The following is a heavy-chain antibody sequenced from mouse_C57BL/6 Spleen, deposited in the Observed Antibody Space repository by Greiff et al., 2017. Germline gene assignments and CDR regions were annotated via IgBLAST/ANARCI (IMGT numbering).Heavy chain of an antibody. CDR1: GFTFSSYA. CDR2: ISDGGSYT. J-gene: IGHJ4*01. D-gene: IGHD1-1*01. V-gene: IGHV5-4*03. Sequence: EVMLVESGGGLVKPGGSLKLSCAASGFTFSSYAMSWVRQTPEKRLEWVATISDGGSYTYYPDNVKGRFTISRDNAKNNLYLQMSHLKSEDTAMYYCARSYYYGSMDYWGQGTSVTVSS. CDR3: ARSYYYGSMDY.